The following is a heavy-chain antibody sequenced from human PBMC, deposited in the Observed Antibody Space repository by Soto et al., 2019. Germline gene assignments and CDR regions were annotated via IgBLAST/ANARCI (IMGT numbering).Heavy chain of an antibody. CDR2: ISAHNGDT. CDR1: GYSFATYG. V-gene: IGHV1-18*04. Sequence: QVQLVQSGAEVKKPGASVKVSCKASGYSFATYGFSWVRQAPGQGLECVGWISAHNGDTHYSQKFQGRVTLTTDTSTNTGYMELRSLTSDVTAVYFCATEPIYYNDGSGYYPLGHWGPGTLVTVSS. D-gene: IGHD3-22*01. CDR3: ATEPIYYNDGSGYYPLGH. J-gene: IGHJ4*02.